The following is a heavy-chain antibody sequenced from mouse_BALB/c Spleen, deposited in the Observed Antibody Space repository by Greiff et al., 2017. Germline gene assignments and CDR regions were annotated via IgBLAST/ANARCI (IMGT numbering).Heavy chain of an antibody. Sequence: EVQLQQSGPGLVKPSQSLSLTCTVTGYSITSDYAWNWIRQFPGNKLEWMGYISYSGSTSYNPYLKSRISITRDTSKNQFFLQLNSVTTEDTATYYCARGGRYDAFDYWGQGTTLTVSS. CDR2: ISYSGST. CDR1: GYSITSDYA. J-gene: IGHJ2*01. CDR3: ARGGRYDAFDY. D-gene: IGHD2-14*01. V-gene: IGHV3-2*02.